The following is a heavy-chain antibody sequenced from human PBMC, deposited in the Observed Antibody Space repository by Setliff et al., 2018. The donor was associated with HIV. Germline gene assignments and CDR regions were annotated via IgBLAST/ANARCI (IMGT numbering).Heavy chain of an antibody. CDR1: GFTLSNYA. CDR2: ISGSGGYS. CDR3: ASHPSVYGPPFDY. Sequence: PGGSLRLSCAASGFTLSNYAMSWVRQAPGKGLEWVSGISGSGGYSYYADSVQGRFTISSDNSKNMLYLQMNSLRAEDTAVYYCASHPSVYGPPFDYWGQGTLVTVSS. J-gene: IGHJ4*02. V-gene: IGHV3-23*01. D-gene: IGHD2-8*01.